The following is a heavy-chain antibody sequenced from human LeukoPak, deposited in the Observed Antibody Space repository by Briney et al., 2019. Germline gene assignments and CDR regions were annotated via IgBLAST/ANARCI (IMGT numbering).Heavy chain of an antibody. V-gene: IGHV4-34*01. CDR2: INHSGST. CDR3: ARVTRGQQPGPFDP. D-gene: IGHD6-13*01. J-gene: IGHJ5*02. Sequence: PSETLSLTCAVYGGSFSGYYWSWIRQPPGKGLEWIGEINHSGSTNYNPSLKSRVTISVDTSKNQFSLKLSSVTAADTAVYYCARVTRGQQPGPFDPWGQGTLVTVSS. CDR1: GGSFSGYY.